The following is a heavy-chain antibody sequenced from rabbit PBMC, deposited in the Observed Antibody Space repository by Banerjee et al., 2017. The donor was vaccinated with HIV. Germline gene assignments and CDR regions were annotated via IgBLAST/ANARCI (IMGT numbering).Heavy chain of an antibody. CDR3: ARDLGAGYGSVDLNL. CDR1: GFSFSNSHC. V-gene: IGHV1S40*01. D-gene: IGHD7-1*01. J-gene: IGHJ4*01. Sequence: QSLEESGGDLDKPGASLTLTCTASGFSFSNSHCMCWVRQAPGKGLEWIACIYGGSSGSTYYASWAKGRFTISKTSSTTVTLQMISLTAADTATYFCARDLGAGYGSVDLNLWGPGTLVTVS. CDR2: IYGGSSGST.